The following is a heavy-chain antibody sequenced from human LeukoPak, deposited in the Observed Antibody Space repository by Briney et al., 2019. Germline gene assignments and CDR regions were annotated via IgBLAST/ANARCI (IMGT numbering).Heavy chain of an antibody. CDR1: GYTFTSYY. J-gene: IGHJ3*02. CDR3: ARVVDTAMAKDAFDI. Sequence: ASVKVSCKASGYTFTSYYMHWVRQAPGQGLEWMGWINPNSGGTNYAQKFQGRVTMTRDTSISTAYMELSRLRSDDTAVYYCARVVDTAMAKDAFDIWGQGTMVTVSS. V-gene: IGHV1-2*02. CDR2: INPNSGGT. D-gene: IGHD5-18*01.